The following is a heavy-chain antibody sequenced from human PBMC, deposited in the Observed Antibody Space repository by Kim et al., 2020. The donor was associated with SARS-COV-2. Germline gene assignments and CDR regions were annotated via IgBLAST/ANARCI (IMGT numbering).Heavy chain of an antibody. V-gene: IGHV1-18*01. J-gene: IGHJ4*02. CDR3: ARNSPTAYYFDY. Sequence: NYAQKLQGRVTKTTDTSTSKDYMELRRLRSDDTAVYYCARNSPTAYYFDYWGQGTLVTVSS. D-gene: IGHD4-17*01.